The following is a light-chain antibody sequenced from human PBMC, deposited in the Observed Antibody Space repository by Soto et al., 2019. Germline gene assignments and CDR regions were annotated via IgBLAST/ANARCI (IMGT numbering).Light chain of an antibody. CDR1: SSDIGAYDL. CDR3: CSYAQRSIVV. Sequence: QSALTQPASVSGSPGQSITISCSGTSSDIGAYDLVSWYQQHPGRAPKLIIYEGNKRPSGVSNRFSGSKSGNTASLTISGLQAEDEADYYCCSYAQRSIVVFGGGTKLTVL. CDR2: EGN. J-gene: IGLJ2*01. V-gene: IGLV2-23*01.